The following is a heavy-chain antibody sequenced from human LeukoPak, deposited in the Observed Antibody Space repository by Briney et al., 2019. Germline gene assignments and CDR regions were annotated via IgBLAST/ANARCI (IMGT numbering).Heavy chain of an antibody. CDR1: GYSISSGYY. CDR2: IYHSGST. Sequence: SETLSLTCTVSGYSISSGYYWGWIRQPPGKGLEWIGSIYHSGSTYYNPSLKSRVTISVDTSKNQFSLKLNSVTAADTAVYYCASTYYYGSGSYFQHWGQGTLVTVSS. V-gene: IGHV4-38-2*02. CDR3: ASTYYYGSGSYFQH. J-gene: IGHJ1*01. D-gene: IGHD3-10*01.